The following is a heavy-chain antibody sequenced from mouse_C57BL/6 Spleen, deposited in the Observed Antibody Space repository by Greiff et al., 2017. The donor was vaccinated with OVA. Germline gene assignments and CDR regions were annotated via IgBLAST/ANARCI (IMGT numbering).Heavy chain of an antibody. CDR1: GYSITSGYY. J-gene: IGHJ2*01. D-gene: IGHD1-2*01. CDR3: ARENYYGLPDY. Sequence: EVQLVESGPGLVKPSQSLSLTCSVTGYSITSGYYWNWIRQFPGNKLEWMGYISYDGSNNYNPSLKNRISITRDTSKNQFFLKLNSVTTEDTATYYCARENYYGLPDYWGQGTTLTVSS. V-gene: IGHV3-6*01. CDR2: ISYDGSN.